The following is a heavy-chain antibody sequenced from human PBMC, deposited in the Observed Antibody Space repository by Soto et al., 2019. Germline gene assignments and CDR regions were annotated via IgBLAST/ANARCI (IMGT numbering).Heavy chain of an antibody. J-gene: IGHJ6*02. CDR1: GFSLSTSGVG. D-gene: IGHD3-9*01. Sequence: QITLKESGPTLVKPTQTLTLTCTFSGFSLSTSGVGVGWIRQPPGKALEWLALIYWDDDKRYSPSLKSRLTITKDTSKNQVVLTMTNIDPVDTATYYCAHRGRILTNYYYYYGMDVWGQGTTVTVSS. V-gene: IGHV2-5*02. CDR2: IYWDDDK. CDR3: AHRGRILTNYYYYYGMDV.